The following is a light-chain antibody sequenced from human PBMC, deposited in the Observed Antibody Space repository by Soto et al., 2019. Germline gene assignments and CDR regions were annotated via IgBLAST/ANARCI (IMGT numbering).Light chain of an antibody. CDR2: GDR. V-gene: IGLV1-40*01. CDR1: SSNIGAGYD. Sequence: QSALAQPPSVSEAPGQRVTISCTGSSSNIGAGYDVHWFQQHPGRAPKLLIYGDRHRPSGIPDRFSGSKSGTSASLAITVLLPADEADYYCQSHDSPFYVFGTGTKVTAL. CDR3: QSHDSPFYV. J-gene: IGLJ1*01.